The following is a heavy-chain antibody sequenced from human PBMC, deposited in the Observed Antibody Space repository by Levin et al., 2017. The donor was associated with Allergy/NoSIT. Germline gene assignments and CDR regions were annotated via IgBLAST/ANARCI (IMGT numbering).Heavy chain of an antibody. CDR1: GFTFSNYA. D-gene: IGHD1-26*01. V-gene: IGHV3-23*01. J-gene: IGHJ4*02. CDR3: AKIPVVAMGATVNYFDY. Sequence: GESLKISCAASGFTFSNYAMNWVRQAPGKGLEWVSSISGSGGDTYHSDSVKGRFTISRDNSKNTLYLRMNSLRAADTAVYYCAKIPVVAMGATVNYFDYWGRGTLVTVSS. CDR2: ISGSGGDT.